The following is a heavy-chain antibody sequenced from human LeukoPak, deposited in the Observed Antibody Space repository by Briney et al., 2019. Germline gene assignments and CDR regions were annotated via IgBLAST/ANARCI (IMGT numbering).Heavy chain of an antibody. V-gene: IGHV3-48*03. J-gene: IGHJ3*02. CDR2: ISGSDGTI. D-gene: IGHD1-1*01. Sequence: GGSLRLSCAASGFTFKNFEMNWVRQAPGKGLEWISYISGSDGTIYYSDSVKGRFTISRDNAQNPLYLQMDSLRVEDTAIYYCARDRGTTMVRSFDIWGQGTMVTVSS. CDR1: GFTFKNFE. CDR3: ARDRGTTMVRSFDI.